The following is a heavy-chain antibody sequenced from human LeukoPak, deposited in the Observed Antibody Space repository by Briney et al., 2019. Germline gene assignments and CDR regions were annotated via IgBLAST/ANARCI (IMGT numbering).Heavy chain of an antibody. CDR2: MNPNSGNT. CDR1: GYTFTSYD. Sequence: ASVKVSCKASGYTFTSYDINWGRQATGQGLEWMGWMNPNSGNTGYAQKFQGRVTMTRNTSISTAYMELSSLRSEDTAVYYCAREWGSSWYYYYYGMDVWGQGTTVTVSS. V-gene: IGHV1-8*01. CDR3: AREWGSSWYYYYYGMDV. D-gene: IGHD6-13*01. J-gene: IGHJ6*02.